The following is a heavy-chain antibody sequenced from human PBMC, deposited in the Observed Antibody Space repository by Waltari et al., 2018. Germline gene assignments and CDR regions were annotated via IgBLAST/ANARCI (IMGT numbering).Heavy chain of an antibody. J-gene: IGHJ4*02. D-gene: IGHD1-1*01. V-gene: IGHV3-74*02. CDR2: ITPDGSKI. CDR1: GFTFSGSS. Sequence: EEQLVESGGGLVKPGEYLRLSCATSGFTFSGSSMNWVRQAPGKGLVWVSRITPDGSKINYADSVGGRFTISRDNAKNTLYLQMDSLRAEDTALYYCALDFGGNEDYWGQGILVTVSS. CDR3: ALDFGGNEDY.